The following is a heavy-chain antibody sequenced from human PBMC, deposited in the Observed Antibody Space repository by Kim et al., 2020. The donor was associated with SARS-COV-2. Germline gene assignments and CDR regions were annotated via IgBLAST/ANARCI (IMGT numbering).Heavy chain of an antibody. CDR3: ARVLHSSSWSIDDV. V-gene: IGHV3-21*01. J-gene: IGHJ4*02. D-gene: IGHD6-13*01. Sequence: DSVKGRFTISRDNAKNSLYLQMNSLRAEDTAVYYCARVLHSSSWSIDDVWGQGTLVTVSS.